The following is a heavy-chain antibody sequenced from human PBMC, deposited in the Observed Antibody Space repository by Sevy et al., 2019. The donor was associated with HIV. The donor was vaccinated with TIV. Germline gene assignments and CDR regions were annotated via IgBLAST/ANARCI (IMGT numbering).Heavy chain of an antibody. V-gene: IGHV3-23*01. CDR1: GFDFSIYS. D-gene: IGHD1-26*01. CDR3: AREGGTKPHAY. J-gene: IGHJ4*02. Sequence: GGSLRLSCAASGFDFSIYSMSWVRQAPGKGLEWVSTLSFGCGKINYADSVKGRFTISRDNSKSSLYLQMNNMRVEDTAVYYCAREGGTKPHAYWGQGTLVTVSS. CDR2: LSFGCGKI.